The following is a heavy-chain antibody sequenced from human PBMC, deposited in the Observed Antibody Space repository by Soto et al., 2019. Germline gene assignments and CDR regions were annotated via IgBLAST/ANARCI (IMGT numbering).Heavy chain of an antibody. V-gene: IGHV5-51*01. CDR1: GYSFTIYW. CDR2: IYPGDSDT. Sequence: GESLKISCKGSGYSFTIYWIGWVRQMPGKGLEWMGIIYPGDSDTRYSPSFQGQVTISADKSISTAYLQWSSLKASDTAMYYCARHXTPHYDILTGLVYGMDVWGRGTTVTVSS. J-gene: IGHJ6*02. CDR3: ARHXTPHYDILTGLVYGMDV. D-gene: IGHD3-9*01.